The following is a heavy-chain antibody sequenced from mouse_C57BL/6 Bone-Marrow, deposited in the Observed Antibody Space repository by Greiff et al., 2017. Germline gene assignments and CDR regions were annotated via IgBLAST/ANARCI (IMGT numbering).Heavy chain of an antibody. D-gene: IGHD2-2*01. J-gene: IGHJ3*01. CDR1: GYTFTSYG. V-gene: IGHV1-81*01. CDR3: ARSRIYYGYDAWFAY. Sequence: QVQLQQSGAELARPGASVKLSCKASGYTFTSYGISWVKQRTGQGLEWIGEIYPRSGNTYYNEKFKGKATLSADTASSTAYMELRSLTSEDSAVYFFARSRIYYGYDAWFAYWGQGTLVTVSA. CDR2: IYPRSGNT.